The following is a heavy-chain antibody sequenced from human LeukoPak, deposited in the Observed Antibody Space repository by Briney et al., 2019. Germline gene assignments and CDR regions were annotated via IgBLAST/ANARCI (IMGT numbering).Heavy chain of an antibody. CDR2: ISSNGGST. J-gene: IGHJ4*02. V-gene: IGHV3-64*01. D-gene: IGHD4-23*01. Sequence: GGSLRLSCAASGFTFSRFAMHCVRQAPGKGLEYVSAISSNGGSTYYANSVKGRFTISRDNSKNTVHLQMGSLRTEDMAVYYCARDPDYGGSSYFDYWGQGTLVTVSS. CDR1: GFTFSRFA. CDR3: ARDPDYGGSSYFDY.